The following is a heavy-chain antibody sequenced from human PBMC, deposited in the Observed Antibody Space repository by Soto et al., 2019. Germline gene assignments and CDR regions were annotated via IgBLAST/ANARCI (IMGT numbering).Heavy chain of an antibody. CDR1: GGSFSGYY. J-gene: IGHJ6*02. CDR3: ARGSGYCSSTSCYRRSYYYYYGMDV. D-gene: IGHD2-2*02. Sequence: SETLSLTCAVYGGSFSGYYWSWIRQPPGKGLEWIGEINHSGSTNYNPSLKSRVTISVDTSKNQFSLKLSSVTAADTAVYYCARGSGYCSSTSCYRRSYYYYYGMDVWGQGTTVTVSS. V-gene: IGHV4-34*01. CDR2: INHSGST.